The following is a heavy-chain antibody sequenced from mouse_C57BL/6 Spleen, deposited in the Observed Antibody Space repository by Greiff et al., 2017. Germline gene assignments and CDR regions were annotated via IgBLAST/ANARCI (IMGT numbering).Heavy chain of an antibody. J-gene: IGHJ2*01. CDR3: ARRDYGSSYPDY. CDR2: ISNGGGST. V-gene: IGHV5-12*01. Sequence: EVKLVESGGGLVQPGGSLKLSCAASGFTFSDYYMYWVRQTPEKRLEWVAYISNGGGSTYYPDTVKGRFTISRDNAKNTLYLQMSRLKSEDTAMYYCARRDYGSSYPDYWGQGTTLTVSS. D-gene: IGHD1-1*01. CDR1: GFTFSDYY.